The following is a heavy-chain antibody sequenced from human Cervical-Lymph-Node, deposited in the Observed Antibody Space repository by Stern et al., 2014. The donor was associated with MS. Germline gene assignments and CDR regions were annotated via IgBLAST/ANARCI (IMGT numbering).Heavy chain of an antibody. CDR3: ARGFSSSWYGGRWFAP. CDR1: GGSISSYY. J-gene: IGHJ5*01. V-gene: IGHV4-59*08. D-gene: IGHD6-13*01. Sequence: VHLVESGPGLVKPSETLSLTCTVSGGSISSYYWSWIRQPPGQGLEWIGYIYHSGGTNYNPSPASRVHISLNTSKNQASLKLHLVTAADTAVYYCARGFSSSWYGGRWFAPWGQGTLVTVSA. CDR2: IYHSGGT.